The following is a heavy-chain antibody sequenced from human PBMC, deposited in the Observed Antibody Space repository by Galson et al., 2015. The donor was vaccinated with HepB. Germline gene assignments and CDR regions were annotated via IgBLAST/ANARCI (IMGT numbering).Heavy chain of an antibody. Sequence: SVKVSCKASGYTFTSYAMHWVRQAPGQRLEWMGWINAGNGDTKYSQKFQGRVTITRDTSASTAYMELSSLRSEDTAVYYCARDRTYRYGVFDYWGQGTLVTVSS. D-gene: IGHD5-18*01. J-gene: IGHJ4*02. V-gene: IGHV1-3*01. CDR1: GYTFTSYA. CDR2: INAGNGDT. CDR3: ARDRTYRYGVFDY.